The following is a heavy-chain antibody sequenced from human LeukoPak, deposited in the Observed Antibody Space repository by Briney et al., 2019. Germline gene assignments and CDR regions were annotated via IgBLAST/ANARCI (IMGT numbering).Heavy chain of an antibody. J-gene: IGHJ5*02. D-gene: IGHD3-3*01. V-gene: IGHV4-34*01. CDR3: ARGVRANYDFWSGRTTYNWFDP. CDR1: VGSFSGYY. CDR2: INHSGST. Sequence: SETLSLTCAVYVGSFSGYYWSWIRQPPGKGLEWIGEINHSGSTNYNSSLKSRVTISVDTSKNQFSLKLSSVTAADTAVYYCARGVRANYDFWSGRTTYNWFDPWGQGTLVTVSS.